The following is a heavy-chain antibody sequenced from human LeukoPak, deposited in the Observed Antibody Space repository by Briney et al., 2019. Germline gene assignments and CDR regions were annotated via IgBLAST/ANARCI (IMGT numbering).Heavy chain of an antibody. J-gene: IGHJ4*02. D-gene: IGHD3-22*01. V-gene: IGHV3-43*02. CDR2: ISGDAGRA. CDR3: AKDIHERGYPEY. Sequence: GGSLRLSCAASGFTFDDYAMHWVRQAPGKGLEWVSLISGDAGRAFYADSVKGRFTISRDNRENSLYLQMNSLRTEDTALYYCAKDIHERGYPEYWGQGTLVTVSS. CDR1: GFTFDDYA.